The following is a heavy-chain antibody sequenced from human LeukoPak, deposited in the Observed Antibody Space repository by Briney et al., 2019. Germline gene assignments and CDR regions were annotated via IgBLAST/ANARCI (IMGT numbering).Heavy chain of an antibody. CDR3: ARLLGVGVGVTAMFDY. Sequence: GESLQISCKGSGYDFTNYWIGWVRQMPGKGLEWMGVIYPGDSDTRYSPSFQGQVTISADKSISTAYLHWSSLKASDTAMYYCARLLGVGVGVTAMFDYWGQGTLVIVSS. J-gene: IGHJ4*02. CDR2: IYPGDSDT. V-gene: IGHV5-51*01. CDR1: GYDFTNYW. D-gene: IGHD1-26*01.